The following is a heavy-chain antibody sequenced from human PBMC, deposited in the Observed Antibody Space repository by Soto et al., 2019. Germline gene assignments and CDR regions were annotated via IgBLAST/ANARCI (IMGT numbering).Heavy chain of an antibody. CDR2: INPNSGGT. Sequence: QVQLVQSGAEVKKPGDSVKVSCKASGYTFTGYYMHWVRQAPGQGLAWMGWINPNSGGTNQAQKFQVWVTMTRDTSTSTSYMELSRLRSDDTAVDYCAMDYCSGTLHGMDVWGQGTTGTVSS. CDR1: GYTFTGYY. J-gene: IGHJ6*02. V-gene: IGHV1-2*04. D-gene: IGHD3-10*01. CDR3: AMDYCSGTLHGMDV.